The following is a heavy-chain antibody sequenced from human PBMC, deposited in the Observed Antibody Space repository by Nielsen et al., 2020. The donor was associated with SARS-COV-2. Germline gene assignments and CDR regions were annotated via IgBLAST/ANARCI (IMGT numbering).Heavy chain of an antibody. Sequence: GESLKISCAASGFTFSSYGMHWVRQAPGKGLEWVAVIWYDGSNKYYADSVKGRFTISRDNSKNTLYLQMNSLRAEDTAVYYCARGSGWFDPWGQGTLVTVSS. V-gene: IGHV3-30*19. CDR2: IWYDGSNK. CDR3: ARGSGWFDP. CDR1: GFTFSSYG. J-gene: IGHJ5*02.